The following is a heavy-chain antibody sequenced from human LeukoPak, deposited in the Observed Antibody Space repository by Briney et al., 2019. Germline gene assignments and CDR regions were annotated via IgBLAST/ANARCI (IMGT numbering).Heavy chain of an antibody. D-gene: IGHD2-2*01. Sequence: SETLSLTCTVSGGSISTYYWSLIRQPAGKGLEWIGRIYASGNTNYNPSLKSRVTMSLDTSKNQFSLRLTSVTAADTAVYYCARWSGYALDWGQGTLVTVSS. V-gene: IGHV4-4*07. CDR2: IYASGNT. CDR3: ARWSGYALD. CDR1: GGSISTYY. J-gene: IGHJ4*02.